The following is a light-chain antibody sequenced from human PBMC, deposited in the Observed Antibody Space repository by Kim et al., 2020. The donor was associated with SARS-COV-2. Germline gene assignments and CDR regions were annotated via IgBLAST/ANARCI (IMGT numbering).Light chain of an antibody. J-gene: IGKJ4*01. V-gene: IGKV1-39*01. CDR1: QSINAY. CDR2: AAY. CDR3: QQSRTAPLLT. Sequence: DIQMTQSPSSLAASVGDRVTITCRASQSINAYLNWYQQKPGKAPKLLIYAAYTLQTGVPSRFSGSGSGTEFTLTITSLQPEDFATYYCQQSRTAPLLTFGGGTKVDIK.